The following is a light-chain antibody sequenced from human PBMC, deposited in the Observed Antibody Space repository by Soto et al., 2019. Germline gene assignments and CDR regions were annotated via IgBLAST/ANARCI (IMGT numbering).Light chain of an antibody. CDR3: SSYTGSRAYV. J-gene: IGLJ1*01. V-gene: IGLV2-14*01. CDR1: SSDVGGYNY. CDR2: EVS. Sequence: QSVLTQPASVSGSPGQSITISCTGTSSDVGGYNYVSWYQQQPGNAPKLMIHEVSKRPSGVSSRFSGSKSGNTASLTISGLQAEDEADYYCSSYTGSRAYVFGIGTKLTVL.